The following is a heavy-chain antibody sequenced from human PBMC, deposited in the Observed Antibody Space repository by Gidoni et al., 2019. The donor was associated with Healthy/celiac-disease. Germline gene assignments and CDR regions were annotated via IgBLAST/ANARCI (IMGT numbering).Heavy chain of an antibody. CDR3: AKDRGYNGSGSYSIFDY. V-gene: IGHV3-23*01. Sequence: EVQLLESGGGLVQPGGSLRLSCAASGFTFSSYGMSWVRQAPGKGLEWVSGISNSGGSTYYADSVKGRFTISRDNSKNTLYLQMNSLRAEDTAVYYCAKDRGYNGSGSYSIFDYWGQGTLVTVSS. D-gene: IGHD3-10*01. CDR1: GFTFSSYG. CDR2: ISNSGGST. J-gene: IGHJ4*02.